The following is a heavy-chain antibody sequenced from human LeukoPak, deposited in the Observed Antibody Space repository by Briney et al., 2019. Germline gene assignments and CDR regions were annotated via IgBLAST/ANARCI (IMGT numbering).Heavy chain of an antibody. Sequence: GGSLRLSCAASGFTFSSYAMSWVRQAPGKGLEWVSAISGSGGSTNYADSVKGRFTISRDNSKNTLYLQMNSLRAEDTAVYYCAKDPASNCGGDCYLASWGQGTLVTVSS. V-gene: IGHV3-23*01. D-gene: IGHD2-21*02. CDR3: AKDPASNCGGDCYLAS. CDR1: GFTFSSYA. CDR2: ISGSGGST. J-gene: IGHJ5*02.